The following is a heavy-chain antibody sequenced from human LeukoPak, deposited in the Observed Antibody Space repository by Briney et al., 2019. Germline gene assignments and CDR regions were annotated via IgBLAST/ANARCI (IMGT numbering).Heavy chain of an antibody. V-gene: IGHV3-23*01. CDR2: ISGSGGST. CDR3: ARGQITLIL. D-gene: IGHD3-16*01. CDR1: GFTFSNYA. Sequence: GVLRLSCAASGFTFSNYAMHWVRQAPGKGLKWVSGISGSGGSTYYADSVKGRFTISRDNSKNTLYLQVSSLRAEDTAVYYCARGQITLILGGQGTLVTVSS. J-gene: IGHJ4*02.